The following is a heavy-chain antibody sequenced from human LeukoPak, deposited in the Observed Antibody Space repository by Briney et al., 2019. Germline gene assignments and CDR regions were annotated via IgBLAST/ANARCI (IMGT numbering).Heavy chain of an antibody. Sequence: VSVKVSCKASGYTFTDYYLHWVRQAPGQGLEWMGWINPNSGGTNYAQTFQGRVTMTRDTSITTAYLELSRLRSDDTAVYYCARIGYNHYFDYWGQGTLVIVSS. D-gene: IGHD5-24*01. CDR3: ARIGYNHYFDY. CDR2: INPNSGGT. CDR1: GYTFTDYY. J-gene: IGHJ4*02. V-gene: IGHV1-2*02.